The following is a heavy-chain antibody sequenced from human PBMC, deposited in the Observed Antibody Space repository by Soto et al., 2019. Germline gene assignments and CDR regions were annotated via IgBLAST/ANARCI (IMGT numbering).Heavy chain of an antibody. J-gene: IGHJ4*02. V-gene: IGHV3-74*01. CDR3: ERDTDGLHY. CDR2: INTDGSIT. CDR1: GLIFSNYK. Sequence: EVQLVESGGGLVQPGGSLRLSCAASGLIFSNYKMHWVRQAPGKGLEWVSRINTDGSITDYADSVKGRFTVSRDNPKSTLYLQMNSLRVEDTAVYYCERDTDGLHYWGQGTLVTVSS.